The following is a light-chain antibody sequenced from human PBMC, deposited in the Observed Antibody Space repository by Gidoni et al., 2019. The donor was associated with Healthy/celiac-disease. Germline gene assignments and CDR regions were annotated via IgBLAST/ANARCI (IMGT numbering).Light chain of an antibody. V-gene: IGLV1-47*01. Sequence: QSVLTQPPSASGTPGQRVTIYCSGSSSNIGSNYVYWYQQTPGTAPKLLIYRNNQRPSGVPDRFSCSKSCTSASLAISGLRSEDEADYYCASWDDSLSGFYVFGTGTKVTVL. CDR3: ASWDDSLSGFYV. CDR2: RNN. CDR1: SSNIGSNY. J-gene: IGLJ1*01.